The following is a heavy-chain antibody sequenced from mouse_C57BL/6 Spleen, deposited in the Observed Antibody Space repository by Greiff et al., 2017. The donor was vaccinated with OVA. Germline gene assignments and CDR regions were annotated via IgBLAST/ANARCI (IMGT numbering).Heavy chain of an antibody. CDR1: GYAFTGYW. CDR3: ERWITTVAPEG. Sequence: QVHVKQSGAELMKPGASVKLSCKATGYAFTGYWIEWIGEILPGSGSTNYHEKFKGKATFTADTSSNTAHMQLSSLKTEDSASYSGERWITTVAPEGWGTGTTVTVAS. J-gene: IGHJ1*03. D-gene: IGHD1-1*01. V-gene: IGHV1-9*01. CDR2: ILPGSGST.